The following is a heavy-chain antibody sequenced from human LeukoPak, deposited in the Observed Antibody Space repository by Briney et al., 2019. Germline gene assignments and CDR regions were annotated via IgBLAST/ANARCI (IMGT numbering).Heavy chain of an antibody. CDR3: AKDIGYSSSVDY. V-gene: IGHV3-30*18. J-gene: IGHJ4*02. D-gene: IGHD6-13*01. CDR2: ISYDGSNK. Sequence: QPGRSLRLSCAASGFTFSSYGMHWVRQAPGKGLEWVAVISYDGSNKYYADSVKGRFTISRDNSKNTLYLQMNSLRAEDTAVYYCAKDIGYSSSVDYWGQGTLVNVSS. CDR1: GFTFSSYG.